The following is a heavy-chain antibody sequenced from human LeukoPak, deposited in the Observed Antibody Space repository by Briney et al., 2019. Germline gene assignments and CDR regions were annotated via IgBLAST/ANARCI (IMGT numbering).Heavy chain of an antibody. CDR3: ARGGGLDV. CDR2: INHNGNVN. Sequence: GGSLRLSCPASGFTFSSYWMSWVRQARGKGLEWVASINHNGNVNYYVDSVKGRFTISRDNAKNSLYLQMSNLRAEDTAVYFCARGGGLDVWGQGATVTVSS. V-gene: IGHV3-7*03. J-gene: IGHJ6*02. CDR1: GFTFSSYW. D-gene: IGHD3-16*01.